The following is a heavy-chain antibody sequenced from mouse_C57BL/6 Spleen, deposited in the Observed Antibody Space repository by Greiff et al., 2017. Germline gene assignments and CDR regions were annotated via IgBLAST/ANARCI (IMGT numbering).Heavy chain of an antibody. Sequence: QVQLQQPGAELVKPGASVKLSCKASGYTFTSYWMHWVKQRPGQGLEWIGMIHPNSGSTNYNEKFKSKATLTVDKSSSTAYMQLSSLTSEDSAVYYCALITTVVAGDYAMDYWGQGTSVTVSS. V-gene: IGHV1-64*01. J-gene: IGHJ4*01. CDR2: IHPNSGST. D-gene: IGHD1-1*01. CDR1: GYTFTSYW. CDR3: ALITTVVAGDYAMDY.